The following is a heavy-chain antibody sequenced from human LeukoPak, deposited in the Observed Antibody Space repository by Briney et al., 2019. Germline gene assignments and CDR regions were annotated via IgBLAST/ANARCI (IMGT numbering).Heavy chain of an antibody. J-gene: IGHJ6*02. D-gene: IGHD2-2*01. CDR1: GGSFGGYY. Sequence: PSETLSLTCAVYGGSFGGYYWGWIRQPPGKGLEWSGEINDSGSTNYHPSLKSRVTISVDTSKNQFSLKLSSVTAADTAVYYCARARYCSSISCYHKYYYYYGMDVWGQGTTVTVSS. CDR2: INDSGST. V-gene: IGHV4-34*01. CDR3: ARARYCSSISCYHKYYYYYGMDV.